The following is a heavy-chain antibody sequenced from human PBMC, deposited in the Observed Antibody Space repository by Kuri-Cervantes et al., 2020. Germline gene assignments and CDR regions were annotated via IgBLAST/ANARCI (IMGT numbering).Heavy chain of an antibody. V-gene: IGHV4-30-4*01. CDR3: ARFRYYDSSGYRS. D-gene: IGHD3-22*01. Sequence: SETLSLTCTVSGGSISSGDYYWSWIRQPPGKGLEWIGYIYYSGSTYYNPSLKSRVTISVDTSKNQFSLKLSSVTAADTAVYYCARFRYYDSSGYRSWGQGTLVTVSS. CDR1: GGSISSGDYY. J-gene: IGHJ5*02. CDR2: IYYSGST.